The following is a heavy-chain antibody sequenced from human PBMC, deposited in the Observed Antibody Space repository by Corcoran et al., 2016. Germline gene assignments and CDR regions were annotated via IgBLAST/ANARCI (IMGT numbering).Heavy chain of an antibody. J-gene: IGHJ4*02. CDR2: IKSKTDGGTT. CDR3: TTDAYAGSEFHYYFDY. CDR1: GFTFSTAW. D-gene: IGHD3-16*01. V-gene: IGHV3-15*01. Sequence: EVQLVESGGGLVKPGGSLRLSCAASGFTFSTAWMSWVRQAPGKGLEWVGRIKSKTDGGTTDYAAPVKGRFTISRDDSKNTLYLQMNSRKDEDTAVYYCTTDAYAGSEFHYYFDYWGQGTLVTVSS.